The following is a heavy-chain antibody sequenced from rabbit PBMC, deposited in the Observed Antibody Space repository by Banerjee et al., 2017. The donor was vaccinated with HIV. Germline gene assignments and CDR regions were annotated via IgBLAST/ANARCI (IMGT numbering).Heavy chain of an antibody. CDR3: ARSAGGGDAGDGYFKL. D-gene: IGHD4-2*01. V-gene: IGHV1S40*01. Sequence: QSLEESGGDLVKPGASLTLTCTASGFSFSSGYDMCWVRQAPGKGLEWIACIYVGSSGFTYYASWAKGRFTISKTSSTTVTLQMTSLTAADTAAYFCARSAGGGDAGDGYFKLWGPGTLVTVS. CDR1: GFSFSSGYD. J-gene: IGHJ4*01. CDR2: IYVGSSGFT.